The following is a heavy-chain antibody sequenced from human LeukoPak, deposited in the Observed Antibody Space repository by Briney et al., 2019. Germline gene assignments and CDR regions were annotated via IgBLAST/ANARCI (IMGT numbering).Heavy chain of an antibody. D-gene: IGHD3-22*01. V-gene: IGHV4-59*01. CDR3: ARVTGYIVEYYFDY. J-gene: IGHJ4*02. CDR2: IYYSGST. Sequence: PSETLSLTCSVSGGSISSYYWSWIRQPPGKGLEWIGHIYYSGSTNYNPSLQSRVTIAVDTSKNQFSLRLSAVTAADTAVYYCARVTGYIVEYYFDYWGQGTLVTVSS. CDR1: GGSISSYY.